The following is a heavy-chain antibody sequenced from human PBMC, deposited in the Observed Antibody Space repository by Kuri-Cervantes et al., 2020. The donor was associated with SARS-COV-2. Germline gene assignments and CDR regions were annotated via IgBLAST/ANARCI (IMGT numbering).Heavy chain of an antibody. CDR1: GFTFSSYW. V-gene: IGHV3-74*01. D-gene: IGHD6-13*01. Sequence: LSLTCAASGFTFSSYWMHWVRQAPGKGLVWVSRINSDGSSTSYADSVKGRFTISRDNAKNTLYLQMNSLRAEDTAVYYCARDSSRWYRQAASGHSWGQGTLVTVSS. J-gene: IGHJ4*02. CDR3: ARDSSRWYRQAASGHS. CDR2: INSDGSST.